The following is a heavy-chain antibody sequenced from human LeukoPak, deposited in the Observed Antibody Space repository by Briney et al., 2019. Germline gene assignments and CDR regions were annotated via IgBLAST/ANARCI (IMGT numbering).Heavy chain of an antibody. V-gene: IGHV3-30*19. J-gene: IGHJ2*01. CDR1: GFTFSSYG. D-gene: IGHD3-16*01. CDR3: ARDAGGAFYWYFDL. Sequence: GSLRLSCAASGFTFSSYGMHWVRQAPGKGLEWLAVMSYDGSNDYYAGSLKGRLSMSRDNSRNTLSLQIKSLRPDDTAVYYCARDAGGAFYWYFDLWGRGTLVTVSS. CDR2: MSYDGSND.